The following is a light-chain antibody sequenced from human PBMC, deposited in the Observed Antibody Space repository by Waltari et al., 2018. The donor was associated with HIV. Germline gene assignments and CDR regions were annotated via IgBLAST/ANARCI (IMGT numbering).Light chain of an antibody. CDR3: TSYISSATPV. J-gene: IGLJ3*02. V-gene: IGLV2-14*01. Sequence: QSGLTQPASVSGSPGQSITISCTGSSSDLVYYDSVPWYQHHPVKAPKVIIFEVSNRPSGIPNRFSGSKSGSTASLTISGLQAEDEAYYFCTSYISSATPVFGGGTKVTVL. CDR2: EVS. CDR1: SSDLVYYDS.